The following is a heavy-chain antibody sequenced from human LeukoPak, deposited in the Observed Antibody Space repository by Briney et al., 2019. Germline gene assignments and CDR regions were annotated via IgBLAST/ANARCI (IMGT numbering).Heavy chain of an antibody. CDR3: AHSLYQEQVLSY. V-gene: IGHV2-5*01. D-gene: IGHD1-26*01. CDR2: IYWNEYN. CDR1: GFSLSTSGVG. Sequence: SGPTLVKPTQTLTLTCTFSGFSLSTSGVGVGWIRQPPGKALEGLALIYWNEYNRYSPSLKSRLTITKDTSKNQVVLTMTNMDPVDTATYYCAHSLYQEQVLSYWGQGTLVTVSS. J-gene: IGHJ4*02.